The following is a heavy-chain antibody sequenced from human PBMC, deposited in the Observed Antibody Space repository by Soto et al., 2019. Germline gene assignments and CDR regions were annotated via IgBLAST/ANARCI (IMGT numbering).Heavy chain of an antibody. CDR2: ISGSGGST. D-gene: IGHD6-19*01. Sequence: EVQLLESGGGLVQPGGSLRLSCAASGFTFSSYAMSWVRQAPGKGLEWVSAISGSGGSTYYADSVKGRFTISRDNSKNTLYLQMNSRRAEDTAVYYCAKDLLRAVAGTGWYFDYWGQGTLVTVSS. V-gene: IGHV3-23*01. J-gene: IGHJ4*02. CDR1: GFTFSSYA. CDR3: AKDLLRAVAGTGWYFDY.